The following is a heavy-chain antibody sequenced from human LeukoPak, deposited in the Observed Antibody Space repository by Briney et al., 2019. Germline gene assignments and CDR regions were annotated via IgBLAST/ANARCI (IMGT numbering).Heavy chain of an antibody. D-gene: IGHD3-22*01. CDR3: ARVVYYYDSSGYYSVFDY. V-gene: IGHV3-7*01. J-gene: IGHJ4*02. Sequence: GGSLRLSCAASGFNFGSFWMSWVRQAPGEGLEWVANIKQDGSEKYYVDSVKGRFTISRDNAKNSLYLQMNSLRAEDTAVYHCARVVYYYDSSGYYSVFDYWGQGTLVTVSS. CDR1: GFNFGSFW. CDR2: IKQDGSEK.